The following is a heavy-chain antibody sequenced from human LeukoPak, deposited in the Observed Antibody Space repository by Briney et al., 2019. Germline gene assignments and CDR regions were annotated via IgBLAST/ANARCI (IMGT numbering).Heavy chain of an antibody. V-gene: IGHV4-59*01. Sequence: GSLRLSCAPSGFTFSSYSMNWVRQAPGKGLEWIGYIYYSGSTNYNPSLKSRVTISVDTSKNQFSLKLSSVTAADTAVYYCARVIQQLVRGRYYYYYMDVWGKGTTVTVSS. J-gene: IGHJ6*03. CDR2: IYYSGST. CDR3: ARVIQQLVRGRYYYYYMDV. CDR1: GFTFSSYS. D-gene: IGHD6-13*01.